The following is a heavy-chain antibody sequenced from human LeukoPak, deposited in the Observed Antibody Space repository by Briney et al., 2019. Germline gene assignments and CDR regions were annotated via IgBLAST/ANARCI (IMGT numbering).Heavy chain of an antibody. CDR3: AKDYSSSYYFDY. CDR1: GFTFDDYA. D-gene: IGHD6-13*01. Sequence: PGGSLRLSCAASGFTFDDYAMHWVRQAPGKGLEWVSGISWNSGSIGYADSVKGRFTISRDNAKNSLYLQMNSLRAEDTALYYCAKDYSSSYYFDYWGQGTLVTVSS. CDR2: ISWNSGSI. V-gene: IGHV3-9*01. J-gene: IGHJ4*02.